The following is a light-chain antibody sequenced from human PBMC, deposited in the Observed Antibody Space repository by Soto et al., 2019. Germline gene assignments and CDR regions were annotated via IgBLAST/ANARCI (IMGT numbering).Light chain of an antibody. J-gene: IGLJ2*01. CDR1: SSNIGGNF. V-gene: IGLV1-47*01. CDR2: MNN. Sequence: QSVLTQPPSASGTPGQTVTISCSGSSSNIGGNFVSWYQHVPGTAPKVLIFMNNQRPSGVPDRFSGSKSGTSASLAIGGPGSEDESDYYCPPGDDSLEGVLLGGGPKPPVL. CDR3: PPGDDSLEGVL.